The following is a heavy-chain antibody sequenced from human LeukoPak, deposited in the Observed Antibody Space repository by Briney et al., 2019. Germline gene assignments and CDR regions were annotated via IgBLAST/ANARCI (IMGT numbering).Heavy chain of an antibody. J-gene: IGHJ6*02. CDR1: GGSVSSGSYY. CDR2: IYHSGST. CDR3: AREYYPDGMDV. Sequence: PSETLSLTCTVSGGSVSSGSYYWSWIRQPPGKGLEWIGYIYHSGSTYYNPSLKSRVTISVDRSKNQFSLKLSSVTAADTAVYYCAREYYPDGMDVWGQGTTVTVSS. D-gene: IGHD1-26*01. V-gene: IGHV4-30-2*01.